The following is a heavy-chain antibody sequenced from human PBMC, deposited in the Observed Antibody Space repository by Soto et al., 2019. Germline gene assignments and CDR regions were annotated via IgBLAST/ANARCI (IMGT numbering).Heavy chain of an antibody. CDR1: GFTFSSYA. CDR2: IYSGGST. V-gene: IGHV3-30*14. CDR3: ARDATYYYDSSGSRNAFDI. D-gene: IGHD3-22*01. J-gene: IGHJ3*02. Sequence: QVQLVESGGGVVQPGRSLRLSCAASGFTFSSYAMHWVRQAPGKGLEWVAVIYSGGSTYYADSVKGRLTISRDNSKNTLYLQMNSLRAEDTAVYYCARDATYYYDSSGSRNAFDIWGQGTMVTVSS.